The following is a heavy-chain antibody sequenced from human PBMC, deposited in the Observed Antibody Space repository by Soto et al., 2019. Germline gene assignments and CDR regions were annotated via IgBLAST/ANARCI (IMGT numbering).Heavy chain of an antibody. CDR2: ISSSSSYI. CDR3: ARDYYDPSRVWYFDH. Sequence: GSLRLSCAASGFTFSSYGINWVRQAAGKGLEWVSSISSSSSYIYYADSVKGRFTISRDNAKNSLYLQMNSLRAEDTAVYYCARDYYDPSRVWYFDHWGQRTLVTVS. V-gene: IGHV3-21*01. CDR1: GFTFSSYG. D-gene: IGHD3-22*01. J-gene: IGHJ4*02.